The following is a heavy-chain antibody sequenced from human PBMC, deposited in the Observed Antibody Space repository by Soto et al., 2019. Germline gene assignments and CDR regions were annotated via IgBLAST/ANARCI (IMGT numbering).Heavy chain of an antibody. J-gene: IGHJ4*02. CDR3: ARGVVAATRALDY. CDR1: GGSISSGGYY. V-gene: IGHV4-31*03. Sequence: SETLSLTCTVSGGSISSGGYYWSWIRQHPGKGLEWIGYIYYSGSTYYNPSLKSRVTISVDTSKNQFSLKLSSVTAADTAVYYCARGVVAATRALDYWGQGXLVTVYS. D-gene: IGHD2-15*01. CDR2: IYYSGST.